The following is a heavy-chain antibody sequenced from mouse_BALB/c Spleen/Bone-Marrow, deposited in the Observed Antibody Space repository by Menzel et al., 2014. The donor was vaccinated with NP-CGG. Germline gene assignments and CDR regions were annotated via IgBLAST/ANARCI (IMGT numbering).Heavy chain of an antibody. CDR3: ARYGNYCYAMDH. Sequence: EVQLQQSGAELVKPGASVKLSCTASGFNIKDTYMHWVKQRPEQGLEWIGRIDPANGNTEYDPKFQGKATITADTSSNTAYLQLSSLTSEDTAVYYCARYGNYCYAMDHWGQGPSVTVSS. CDR1: GFNIKDTY. J-gene: IGHJ4*01. D-gene: IGHD2-1*01. V-gene: IGHV14-3*02. CDR2: IDPANGNT.